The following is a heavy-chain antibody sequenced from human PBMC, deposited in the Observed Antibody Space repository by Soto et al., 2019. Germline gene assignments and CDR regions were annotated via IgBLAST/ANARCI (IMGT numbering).Heavy chain of an antibody. D-gene: IGHD5-12*01. CDR3: ARDLYSGYDFDY. Sequence: LRLSCAASGFTLSVYSMDWVRQAPGKGLAWVSSISSSSSYIYYADSVKGRFTISRDNAKNSLYLQMNSLRAEDTAVYYCARDLYSGYDFDYWGQGTLVTVSS. CDR1: GFTLSVYS. V-gene: IGHV3-21*01. CDR2: ISSSSSYI. J-gene: IGHJ4*02.